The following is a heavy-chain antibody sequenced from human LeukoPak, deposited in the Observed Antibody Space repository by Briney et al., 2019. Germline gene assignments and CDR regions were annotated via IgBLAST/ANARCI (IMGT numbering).Heavy chain of an antibody. CDR1: GYSLTSYW. J-gene: IGHJ4*02. D-gene: IGHD3-10*01. CDR2: IDPSDSYT. CDR3: ARVGMVRGSGYFDY. Sequence: GESLKISCKGSGYSLTSYWISWVRQMPGKGMEWMGRIDPSDSYTNYSQSFQGQVTISADKSISTAYLQWSSLKASDTAMYYCARVGMVRGSGYFDYWGQGTLVTVSS. V-gene: IGHV5-10-1*04.